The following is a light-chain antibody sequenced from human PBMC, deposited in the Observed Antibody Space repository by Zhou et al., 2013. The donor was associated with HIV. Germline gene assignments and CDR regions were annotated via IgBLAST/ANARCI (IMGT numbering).Light chain of an antibody. CDR3: AAWDDSLNGWV. Sequence: QSVLTQPPSVSGAPGQRLTISCTGSSSNIGAGYDVHWYQQFPGTAPKLLIYGNTIRPSGVPDRFSGSKSGTSASLAITGLQAEDEADYYCAAWDDSLNGWVFGGGTKLTVL. CDR2: GNT. V-gene: IGLV1-40*01. CDR1: SSNIGAGYD. J-gene: IGLJ3*02.